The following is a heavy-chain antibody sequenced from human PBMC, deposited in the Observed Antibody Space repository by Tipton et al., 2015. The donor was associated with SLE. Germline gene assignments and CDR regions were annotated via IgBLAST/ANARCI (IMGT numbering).Heavy chain of an antibody. CDR3: ARGSIAARGYYMDV. Sequence: TLSLTCAVYGGSFSGYYRRWIRQPPGKGLEWIGEINHSGRTNYNPTLKSRATISEDTSKNQFSLKLSSVTAADTAVYYCARGSIAARGYYMDVWGKGTTVTVSS. V-gene: IGHV4-34*01. D-gene: IGHD6-6*01. CDR2: INHSGRT. J-gene: IGHJ6*03. CDR1: GGSFSGYY.